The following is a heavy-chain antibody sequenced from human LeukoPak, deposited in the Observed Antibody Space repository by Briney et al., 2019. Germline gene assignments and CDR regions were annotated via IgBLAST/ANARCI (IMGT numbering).Heavy chain of an antibody. CDR2: IYYSGST. CDR3: AREGLIQLWFNWFDP. V-gene: IGHV4-39*07. CDR1: GGSISSSSYY. D-gene: IGHD5-18*01. Sequence: SETLSLTCTVSGGSISSSSYYWGWIRQPPGKGLEWIGSIYYSGSTYYNPSLKSRVTISVDTSKNQFSLKLSSVTAADTAVYYCAREGLIQLWFNWFDPWGQGTLVTVSS. J-gene: IGHJ5*02.